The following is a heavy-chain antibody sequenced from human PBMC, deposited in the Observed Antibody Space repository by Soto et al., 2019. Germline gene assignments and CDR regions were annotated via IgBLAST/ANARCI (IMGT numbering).Heavy chain of an antibody. CDR2: IYHSGST. D-gene: IGHD1-26*01. CDR3: SCVALRVGVSDSCFDL. J-gene: IGHJ5*02. V-gene: IGHV4-38-2*01. Sequence: PSETLSLTCAVSGYSISSGSYWGWIRQPPGRGLEWIGSIYHSGSTYYNPSLKSRVTISVDTSKNQFSLKLNSVTAADTAVYYFSCVALRVGVSDSCFDLWGRGTLVTV. CDR1: GYSISSGSY.